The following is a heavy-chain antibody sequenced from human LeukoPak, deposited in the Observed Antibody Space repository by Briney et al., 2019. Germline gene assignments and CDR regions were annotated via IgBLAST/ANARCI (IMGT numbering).Heavy chain of an antibody. CDR1: GFTFSSYA. J-gene: IGHJ6*02. CDR3: AKNYASGRGVPYAMDV. D-gene: IGHD3-10*01. CDR2: ISGSGGST. Sequence: GGSLRLSCAASGFTFSSYAMSWVRQAPGKGLEWVSAISGSGGSTYYADSVKGRFTISRDNSRNTLFLQMNSLRAEDTAVYYCAKNYASGRGVPYAMDVWGQGTTVTVAS. V-gene: IGHV3-23*01.